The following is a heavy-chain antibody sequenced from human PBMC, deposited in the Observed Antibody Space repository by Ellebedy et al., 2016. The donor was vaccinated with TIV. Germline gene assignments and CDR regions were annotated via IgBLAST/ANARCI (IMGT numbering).Heavy chain of an antibody. D-gene: IGHD2-15*01. Sequence: AASVKVSCKASGYTFTSYGISWVRQAPGQGREWMGWISGYNGNTKYAQKLQGRVTMTTDTSTSTAHMELRSLRSDDTAVYFCAREWYPGDDGFDIWGQGTMVTVSS. V-gene: IGHV1-18*04. J-gene: IGHJ3*02. CDR3: AREWYPGDDGFDI. CDR1: GYTFTSYG. CDR2: ISGYNGNT.